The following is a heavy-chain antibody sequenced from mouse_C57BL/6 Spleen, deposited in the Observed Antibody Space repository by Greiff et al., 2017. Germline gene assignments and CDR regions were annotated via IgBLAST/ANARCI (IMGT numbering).Heavy chain of an antibody. V-gene: IGHV1-20*01. D-gene: IGHD2-4*01. J-gene: IGHJ2*01. Sequence: EVKLVESGPELVKPGDSVKISCKASGYSFTGYFMNWVMQSHGKSLEWIGRINPYNGDTFYNQKFKGKATLTVDKSSSTAHMELRSLTSEDSAVYYCARGVYYDYERSYYFDYWGQGTTLTVSS. CDR3: ARGVYYDYERSYYFDY. CDR1: GYSFTGYF. CDR2: INPYNGDT.